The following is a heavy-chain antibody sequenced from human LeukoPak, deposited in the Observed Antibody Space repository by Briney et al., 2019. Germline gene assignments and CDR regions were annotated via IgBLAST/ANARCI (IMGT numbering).Heavy chain of an antibody. CDR2: IYYSGST. J-gene: IGHJ4*02. CDR3: ARDDSYSNGVDY. D-gene: IGHD4-11*01. Sequence: SETLSLTCTVSGGSISSYYWSWIRQPAGKGLEWIGYIYYSGSTNYNPSLKSRVTISVDTSKNQFSLKLSSVTAADTAVYYCARDDSYSNGVDYWGQGTLVTVSS. V-gene: IGHV4-59*01. CDR1: GGSISSYY.